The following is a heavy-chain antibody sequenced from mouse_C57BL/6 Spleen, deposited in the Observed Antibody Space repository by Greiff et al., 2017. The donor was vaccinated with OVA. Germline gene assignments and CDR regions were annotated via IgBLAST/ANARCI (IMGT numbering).Heavy chain of an antibody. Sequence: QVQLQQPGAELVKPGASVKMSCKASGYTFTSYWITWVKQRPGQGLEWIGDIYPGSGSTNYNEKFKSKATLTVDTSSSPAYMQLSSLTSEDSAVYYCARSYDGYPWFAYWGQGTLVTVSA. D-gene: IGHD2-3*01. V-gene: IGHV1-55*01. CDR3: ARSYDGYPWFAY. CDR2: IYPGSGST. J-gene: IGHJ3*01. CDR1: GYTFTSYW.